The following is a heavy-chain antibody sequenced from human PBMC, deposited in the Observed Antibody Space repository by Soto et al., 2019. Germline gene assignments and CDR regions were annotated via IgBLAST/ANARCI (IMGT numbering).Heavy chain of an antibody. CDR3: AREPATAKPEGVDF. Sequence: ASLKVSCKASGYTFSDYYIHWVRQAPGQGLEWMGWINPNSGGTKYAPKFQGGVTMTRDTSITTAYMELSRLRSGDTAVYYCAREPATAKPEGVDFWGQGTLVPVSS. J-gene: IGHJ4*02. CDR2: INPNSGGT. CDR1: GYTFSDYY. V-gene: IGHV1-2*02. D-gene: IGHD1-1*01.